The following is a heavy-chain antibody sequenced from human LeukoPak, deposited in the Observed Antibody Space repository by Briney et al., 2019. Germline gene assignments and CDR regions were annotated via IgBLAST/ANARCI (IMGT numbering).Heavy chain of an antibody. D-gene: IGHD2-2*01. CDR3: ARDDWEVVPAATNWFDP. Sequence: PSETLSLTCTVSGGSISSSSYYWGWIRQPPGKGLEWIGSIYYSGSTYYNPSLKSRVTISVDTSKNQFSLKLSSVTAADTAVYYCARDDWEVVPAATNWFDPWGQGTLVTVSS. CDR1: GGSISSSSYY. V-gene: IGHV4-39*01. CDR2: IYYSGST. J-gene: IGHJ5*02.